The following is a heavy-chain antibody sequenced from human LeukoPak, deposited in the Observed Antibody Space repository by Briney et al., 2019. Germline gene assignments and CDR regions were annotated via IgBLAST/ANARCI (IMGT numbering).Heavy chain of an antibody. J-gene: IGHJ3*02. CDR2: FDPSDSYT. CDR3: ASGDILTGYYIRSAFDI. CDR1: GYSFTSYW. V-gene: IGHV5-10-1*01. Sequence: GESLKISCKGSGYSFTSYWISWVRQMPGKGLEWMGGFDPSDSYTNYSPSFQGHVTISADKSISTAYLQWSSLKASDTAMYYCASGDILTGYYIRSAFDISGQGTMVTVSS. D-gene: IGHD3-9*01.